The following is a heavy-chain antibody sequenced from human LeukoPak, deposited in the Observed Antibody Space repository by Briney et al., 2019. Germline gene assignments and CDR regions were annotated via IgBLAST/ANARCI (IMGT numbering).Heavy chain of an antibody. D-gene: IGHD2-2*01. CDR3: ARGVVPAADTFDY. Sequence: GGSLRLSCAASGFTFSSYSMNWVRQAPGKGLEWVSSISSSSSYIYYADSVKGRFTISRDNAKNSLYLQMNSLRAEDTAVYYCARGVVPAADTFDYWGQGTLVTVSS. J-gene: IGHJ4*02. CDR2: ISSSSSYI. CDR1: GFTFSSYS. V-gene: IGHV3-21*01.